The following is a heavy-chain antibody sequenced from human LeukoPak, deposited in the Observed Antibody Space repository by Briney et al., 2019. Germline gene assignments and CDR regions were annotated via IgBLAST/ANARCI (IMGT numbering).Heavy chain of an antibody. CDR2: ISSSSSTI. CDR1: GFIFGNYA. CDR3: VRDGSGSDFSLDY. Sequence: GGSLRLSCAASGFIFGNYAMNWVRQAPGKGLDWLSYISSSSSTIYYADSVRGRSTISRDNAKNSVFLQMNSLKDEDTAVYYCVRDGSGSDFSLDYWGQGTLVAVSS. V-gene: IGHV3-48*02. D-gene: IGHD3-10*01. J-gene: IGHJ4*02.